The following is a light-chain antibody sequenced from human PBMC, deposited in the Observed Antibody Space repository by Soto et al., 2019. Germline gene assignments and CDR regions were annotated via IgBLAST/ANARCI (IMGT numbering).Light chain of an antibody. CDR2: GAS. CDR3: QQQSHWPIT. Sequence: EIVLTQSPATLSLIPGERDTLSCRARQTVFTPLAWYQKKTGQAPRLLVHGASNRASGIPARFSGSGSGTDFTLTISSLEPEDFGVFYCQQQSHWPITFGGGTKVDIK. J-gene: IGKJ4*01. CDR1: QTVFTP. V-gene: IGKV3-11*01.